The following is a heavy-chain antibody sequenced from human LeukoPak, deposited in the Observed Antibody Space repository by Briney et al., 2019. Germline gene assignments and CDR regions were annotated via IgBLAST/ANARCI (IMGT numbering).Heavy chain of an antibody. CDR2: IYHSGST. V-gene: IGHV4-38-2*02. CDR1: DYSISSSYY. CDR3: ARVSGRFTWYFDL. Sequence: PSEILSLTCTVSDYSISSSYYWGWIRQPPGKGLEWFGIIYHSGSTYYNPSLKSRVTISVDTSKNQFSLKLSSVTAADTAVYYCARVSGRFTWYFDLWGRGTLVTVSS. J-gene: IGHJ2*01.